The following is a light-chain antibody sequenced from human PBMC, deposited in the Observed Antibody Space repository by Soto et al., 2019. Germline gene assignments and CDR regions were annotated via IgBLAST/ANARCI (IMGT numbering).Light chain of an antibody. V-gene: IGKV3-15*01. Sequence: EVLMTQSPATLSMSPGERATLSCRASQSVGSTLAWYQQKPGQAPRLLIYSASTRATGVPARFSGSGSGTEFTLTISSLQSEDFAVYYCQQYNNWPRTFGQGTKLEIK. J-gene: IGKJ2*01. CDR1: QSVGST. CDR3: QQYNNWPRT. CDR2: SAS.